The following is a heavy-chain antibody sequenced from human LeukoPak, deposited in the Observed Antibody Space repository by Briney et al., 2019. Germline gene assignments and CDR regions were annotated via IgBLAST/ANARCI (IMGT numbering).Heavy chain of an antibody. CDR1: GYTFTSYY. Sequence: ASVKVSCKASGYTFTSYYMHWARQAPGQGLEWMGIINPSGGSTSYAQKFQGRVTMTRDTSTSTVYMELSSLRSEDTAVYYCARAFRKDNYYYYGMDVWGQGTTVTVSS. CDR2: INPSGGST. J-gene: IGHJ6*02. D-gene: IGHD2/OR15-2a*01. V-gene: IGHV1-46*01. CDR3: ARAFRKDNYYYYGMDV.